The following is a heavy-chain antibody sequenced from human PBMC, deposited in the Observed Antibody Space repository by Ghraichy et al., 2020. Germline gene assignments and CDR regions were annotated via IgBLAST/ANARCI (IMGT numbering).Heavy chain of an antibody. CDR3: ARDQVRYSGYEPLFDY. J-gene: IGHJ4*02. D-gene: IGHD5-12*01. V-gene: IGHV1-2*02. Sequence: ASVKGSCKASGYTFTGYYMHWVRQAPGQGLEWMGWINPNSGGTNYAQKFQGRVTMTRDTSISTAYMELSRLRSDDTAVYYCARDQVRYSGYEPLFDYWGQGTLVTVSS. CDR2: INPNSGGT. CDR1: GYTFTGYY.